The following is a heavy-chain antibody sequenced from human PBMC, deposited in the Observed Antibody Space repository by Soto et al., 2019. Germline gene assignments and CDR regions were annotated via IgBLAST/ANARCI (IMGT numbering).Heavy chain of an antibody. Sequence: GGSLRLSCGASGFTFGGYAVSWVRQAPGKGLEWVSAISGSGGSTYYADSVKGRFTISRDNSKNTLYLQMNSLRAEDTAVYYCAKSREGYYYYYMDVWGKGTTVTVSS. V-gene: IGHV3-23*01. J-gene: IGHJ6*03. D-gene: IGHD2-2*01. CDR2: ISGSGGST. CDR3: AKSREGYYYYYMDV. CDR1: GFTFGGYA.